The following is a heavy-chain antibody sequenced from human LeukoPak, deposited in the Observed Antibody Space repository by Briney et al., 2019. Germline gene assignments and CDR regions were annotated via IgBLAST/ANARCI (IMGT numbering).Heavy chain of an antibody. CDR2: ISYDGSNK. CDR1: GFTFSSYA. J-gene: IGHJ6*03. D-gene: IGHD6-6*01. Sequence: GGSLRLSCAASGFTFSSYAMHWVRQAPGKGLEWVAVISYDGSNKYYADSVKGRFTISRDNSKNTLYLQMNSLRAEDTAVYYCARGPPRSSPGGYYYMDVWGKGTTVTVSS. V-gene: IGHV3-30*04. CDR3: ARGPPRSSPGGYYYMDV.